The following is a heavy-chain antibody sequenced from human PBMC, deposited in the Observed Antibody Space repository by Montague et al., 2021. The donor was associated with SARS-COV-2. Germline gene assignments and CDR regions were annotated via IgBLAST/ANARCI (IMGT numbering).Heavy chain of an antibody. J-gene: IGHJ5*02. D-gene: IGHD3-16*02. CDR3: ARGPHSLRYRYNWFDP. CDR2: FIHSGST. Sequence: SETLSLTCAVYGGSFSGYYWSWIRQPPGEGLEWIGEFIHSGSTNYNPSLKSRVTISVDTSKNQFSLKLSSVTAADTAVYYCARGPHSLRYRYNWFDPWGQGTLVTVSS. CDR1: GGSFSGYY. V-gene: IGHV4-34*01.